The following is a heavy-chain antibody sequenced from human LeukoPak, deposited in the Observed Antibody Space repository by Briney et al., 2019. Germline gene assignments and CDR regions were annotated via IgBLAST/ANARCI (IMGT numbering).Heavy chain of an antibody. CDR3: ARAAYGSGSYANY. Sequence: GGSLRLSCAASGFTFSSYAMSWVRQAPGKGLEWVSATSGSGGTTYYADSVKGRFTISRDNAKNSLYLQMNSLRAEDTAVYYCARAAYGSGSYANYWGQGTLVTVSS. J-gene: IGHJ4*02. CDR1: GFTFSSYA. D-gene: IGHD3-10*01. CDR2: TSGSGGTT. V-gene: IGHV3-23*01.